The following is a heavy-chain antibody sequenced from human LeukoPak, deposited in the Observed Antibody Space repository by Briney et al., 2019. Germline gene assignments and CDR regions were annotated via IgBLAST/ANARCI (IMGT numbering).Heavy chain of an antibody. J-gene: IGHJ3*02. Sequence: GRSLRLSCAASGFTFSSYAMHWVRQAPGKGLEWVAVISYDGSNKYYADSVKGRFTISRDNSKNTLYLQMNSLRAEDTAVYYCARAAAAKPYDYVWGSYPLNAFDIWGQGTMVTVSS. CDR3: ARAAAAKPYDYVWGSYPLNAFDI. CDR2: ISYDGSNK. V-gene: IGHV3-30-3*01. CDR1: GFTFSSYA. D-gene: IGHD3-16*02.